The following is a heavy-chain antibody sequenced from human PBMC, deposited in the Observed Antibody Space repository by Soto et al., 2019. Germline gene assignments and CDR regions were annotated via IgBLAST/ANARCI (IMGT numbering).Heavy chain of an antibody. Sequence: PSETLSLTCTVSGGSISSGGYYWSWIRQLPGKGLEWIGYIYYSGSTYYNPSLKSRVTISVDTSKNQFSLKLSSVTAADTAVYYCARDALLGYCSGGSCEYNWFDPWGQGTLVTVSS. V-gene: IGHV4-31*03. CDR3: ARDALLGYCSGGSCEYNWFDP. CDR2: IYYSGST. J-gene: IGHJ5*02. CDR1: GGSISSGGYY. D-gene: IGHD2-15*01.